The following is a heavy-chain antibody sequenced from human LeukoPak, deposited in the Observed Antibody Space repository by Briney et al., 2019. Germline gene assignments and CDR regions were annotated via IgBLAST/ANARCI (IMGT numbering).Heavy chain of an antibody. Sequence: GGSLRLSCTASGFTFGDYAMSWVRQAPGKGLGWVGFIRSKAYGGTTEYAASVKGRFTISRDDSKSIAYLQMNSLKTEDTAVYYCTRDWVIAAPPDYWGQGTLVTVSS. CDR2: IRSKAYGGTT. V-gene: IGHV3-49*04. CDR1: GFTFGDYA. D-gene: IGHD6-6*01. J-gene: IGHJ4*02. CDR3: TRDWVIAAPPDY.